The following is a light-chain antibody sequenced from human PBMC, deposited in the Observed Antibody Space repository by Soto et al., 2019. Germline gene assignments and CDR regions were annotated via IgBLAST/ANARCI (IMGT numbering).Light chain of an antibody. CDR1: SSNIGRNA. V-gene: IGLV1-44*01. CDR2: SHD. J-gene: IGLJ3*02. CDR3: VAWDDSLKGPV. Sequence: SVLTQPPSASGTPGQRVTISCSGSSSNIGRNAVNWYQQLPGAAPKLLIYSHDQRPSGVPDRFSGSKSGTSASLAISGLQSEDEADYYCVAWDDSLKGPVFGGGTKLTVL.